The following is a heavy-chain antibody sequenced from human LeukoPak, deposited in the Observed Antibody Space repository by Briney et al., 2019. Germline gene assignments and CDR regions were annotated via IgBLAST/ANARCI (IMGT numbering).Heavy chain of an antibody. Sequence: SGPALVKPTQTLTLTCTFSGFSLSTSGVGVGWIRQPPGKALEWLALIYWDDDKRYSPSLKSRLTITKDTSKNQVVLTMTNMDPVDTATYYCALILAAAGLYAFDIWGQGTMVTVSS. V-gene: IGHV2-5*02. CDR2: IYWDDDK. CDR1: GFSLSTSGVG. J-gene: IGHJ3*02. CDR3: ALILAAAGLYAFDI. D-gene: IGHD6-13*01.